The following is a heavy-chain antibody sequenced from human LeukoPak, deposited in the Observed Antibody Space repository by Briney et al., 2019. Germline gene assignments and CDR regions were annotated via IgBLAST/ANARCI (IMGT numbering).Heavy chain of an antibody. CDR2: IYYSGST. D-gene: IGHD2-21*01. CDR1: GGSISSYY. Sequence: SETLSLTCTVSGGSISSYYWSWIRQPPGKGLEWIGYIYYSGSTNYNPSLKSRLTISVDTSKNQFSLKLRSVTAADTAVYHCAGHISSDSFDIWGQGTMVTVSS. V-gene: IGHV4-59*01. CDR3: AGHISSDSFDI. J-gene: IGHJ3*02.